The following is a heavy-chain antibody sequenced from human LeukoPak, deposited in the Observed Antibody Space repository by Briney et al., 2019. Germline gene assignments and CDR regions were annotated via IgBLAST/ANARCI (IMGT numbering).Heavy chain of an antibody. Sequence: PGGSLRLSCTASGFSVSTYPMAWVRQAPGKGLEWVSSISSSSSYIYYADSVKGRFTISRDNAKNSLYLQMNSLRAEDTAVYYCARHAVLRYFDWLFSPQNFDYWGQGTLVTVSS. CDR2: ISSSSSYI. J-gene: IGHJ4*02. CDR3: ARHAVLRYFDWLFSPQNFDY. CDR1: GFSVSTYP. D-gene: IGHD3-9*01. V-gene: IGHV3-21*01.